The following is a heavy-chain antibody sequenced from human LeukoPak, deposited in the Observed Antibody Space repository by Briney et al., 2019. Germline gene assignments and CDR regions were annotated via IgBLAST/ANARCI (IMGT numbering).Heavy chain of an antibody. D-gene: IGHD5-18*01. Sequence: SETLSLTCAVYGGSFSGYYWSWIRQPPGKGLEWIGEINHSGSTNYNPSLKSRVTISVDTSKNQFSLKLSSVTAADTAVYYCARAQDTAMVMGAFDIWGQGTMVTVSS. CDR2: INHSGST. CDR3: ARAQDTAMVMGAFDI. V-gene: IGHV4-34*01. CDR1: GGSFSGYY. J-gene: IGHJ3*02.